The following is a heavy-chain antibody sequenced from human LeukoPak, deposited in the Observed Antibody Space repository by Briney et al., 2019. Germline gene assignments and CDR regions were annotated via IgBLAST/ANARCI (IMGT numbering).Heavy chain of an antibody. CDR1: GFTFDDYA. CDR2: ISWNSGSI. CDR3: AKVRRYCYDSLDY. D-gene: IGHD3-22*01. J-gene: IGHJ4*02. V-gene: IGHV3-9*01. Sequence: TGGSLRLSCAASGFTFDDYAMHWVRQAPGKGLEWVSGISWNSGSIGYADSVKGRFTISRDNAKNSLYLQMNSLRAEDTALYYCAKVRRYCYDSLDYWGQGTLVTVSS.